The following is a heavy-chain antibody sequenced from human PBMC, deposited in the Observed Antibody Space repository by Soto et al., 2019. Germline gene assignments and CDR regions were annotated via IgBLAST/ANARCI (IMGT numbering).Heavy chain of an antibody. CDR3: ARQGMAARKYFHKYLDV. J-gene: IGHJ6*02. Sequence: QVHLEESGGGVVQPGRSLRLSCAASGFTFRDYAFHWVRQAPGKGLEWVTLISYDGSSTLFADSVKGRFTISRDNSQKTLCLQMNSLRAEDTAVYYCARQGMAARKYFHKYLDVWGQGTTVIVSS. D-gene: IGHD6-6*01. CDR1: GFTFRDYA. CDR2: ISYDGSST. V-gene: IGHV3-30-3*01.